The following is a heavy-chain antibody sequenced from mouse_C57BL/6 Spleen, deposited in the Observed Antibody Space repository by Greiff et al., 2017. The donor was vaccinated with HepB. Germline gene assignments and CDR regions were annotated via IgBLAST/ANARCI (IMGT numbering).Heavy chain of an antibody. Sequence: QVQLKQSGPGLVQPSQSLSITCTVSGFSLTSYGVHWVRQSPGKGLEWLGVIWRGGSTDYNAAFMSRLSITKDNSKSQVFFKMNSLQADDTAIYYCAKNYGSSPWDYAMDYWGQGTSVTVSS. CDR1: GFSLTSYG. J-gene: IGHJ4*01. D-gene: IGHD1-1*01. CDR3: AKNYGSSPWDYAMDY. CDR2: IWRGGST. V-gene: IGHV2-5*01.